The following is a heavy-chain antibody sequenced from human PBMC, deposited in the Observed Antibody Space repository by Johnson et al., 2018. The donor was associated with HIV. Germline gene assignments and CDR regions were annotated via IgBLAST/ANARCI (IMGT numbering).Heavy chain of an antibody. V-gene: IGHV3-7*05. CDR2: IKQDGSEK. J-gene: IGHJ3*02. CDR1: GFTFSSYW. D-gene: IGHD1-7*01. CDR3: ARAPQTYNWNYMMAFDI. Sequence: VQLVESGGGLVQPGGSLRLSCAASGFTFSSYWMSWVRQAPGKGLEWVANIKQDGSEKYYVDSVKGRFTISRDISKNTLDLQMNSLRAEDTAVYYCARAPQTYNWNYMMAFDIWGQGTMVTVSS.